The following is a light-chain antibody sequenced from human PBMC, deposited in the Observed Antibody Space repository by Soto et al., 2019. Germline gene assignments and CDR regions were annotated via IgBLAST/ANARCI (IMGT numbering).Light chain of an antibody. V-gene: IGKV3-11*01. CDR2: DAS. CDR3: QQRPNWPLT. J-gene: IGKJ4*01. CDR1: QSIISH. Sequence: EIVLTQSPATLSLSPGERATLSCRASQSIISHLAWYQQKPGQAPRLLLYDASNRAPGIPARFSGSGSGTDFTLTISSLEPEDFAVYYCQQRPNWPLTFGGGTKVEIK.